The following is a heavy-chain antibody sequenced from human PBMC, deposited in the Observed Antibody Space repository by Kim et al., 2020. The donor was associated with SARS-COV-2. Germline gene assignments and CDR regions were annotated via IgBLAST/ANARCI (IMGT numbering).Heavy chain of an antibody. CDR2: IYHSGST. J-gene: IGHJ3*02. CDR1: GYSISSGYY. CDR3: VSLSMTTPVFAPYAFDI. Sequence: SETLSLTCTVSGYSISSGYYWGWIRQPPGKGLEWIGSIYHSGSTYYNPSLKSRVTISVDTSKNQFSLKLSSVTAADTAVYYCVSLSMTTPVFAPYAFDIWGQGTMVTVSS. D-gene: IGHD3-3*01. V-gene: IGHV4-38-2*02.